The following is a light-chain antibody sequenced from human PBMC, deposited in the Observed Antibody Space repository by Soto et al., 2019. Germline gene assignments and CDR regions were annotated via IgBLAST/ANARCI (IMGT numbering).Light chain of an antibody. CDR2: WAS. V-gene: IGKV4-1*01. Sequence: DIVMTQSPDSLAVSLGERATINCKSSQSILYNSNNKNYLAWYQQKPGQPPKLLIYWASTRESGVPDRFSGSASGTDFTLTIGSLQAEDVAVYYCQQDYNPLLSFGGGTKVEIK. CDR3: QQDYNPLLS. J-gene: IGKJ4*01. CDR1: QSILYNSNNKNY.